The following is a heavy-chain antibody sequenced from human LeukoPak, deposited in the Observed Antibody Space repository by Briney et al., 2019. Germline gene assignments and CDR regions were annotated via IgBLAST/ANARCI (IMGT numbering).Heavy chain of an antibody. Sequence: SETLSLTCAVYGGSFSGYYWSWIRQPPGKGLEWIGEINHSGSTNYNPSLKSRVTISVDTSKNQFSLKLSSVTAADTAVYYCARGGYSYGYWGQGTLVTVSS. J-gene: IGHJ4*02. CDR2: INHSGST. D-gene: IGHD3-10*01. V-gene: IGHV4-34*01. CDR3: ARGGYSYGY. CDR1: GGSFSGYY.